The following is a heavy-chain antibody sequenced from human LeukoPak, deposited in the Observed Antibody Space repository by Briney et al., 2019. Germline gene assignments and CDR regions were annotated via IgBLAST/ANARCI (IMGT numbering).Heavy chain of an antibody. CDR1: GFTFSSYA. J-gene: IGHJ4*02. Sequence: PGGSLRLSCAASGFTFSSYAMSWVRQAPGKGLEGVSSINWNGGNTAYADSVKGRFTISRDTAKDSLYLQLNSLRAEDTALYYCARDRGWLQYIDYWGQGTLVTVSS. V-gene: IGHV3-20*04. D-gene: IGHD5-24*01. CDR3: ARDRGWLQYIDY. CDR2: INWNGGNT.